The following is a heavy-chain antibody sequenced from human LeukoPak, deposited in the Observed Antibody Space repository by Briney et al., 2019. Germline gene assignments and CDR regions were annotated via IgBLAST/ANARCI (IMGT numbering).Heavy chain of an antibody. D-gene: IGHD3-3*01. CDR3: AGYYLGNYFDP. Sequence: SSETLSLTCTVSGGSISSYYWSWIRQPPGKGLEWVANIKQDGSEEYYVDSVKGRFTISRDNAKNSLDLQMNSLGVEDTAVYYCAGYYLGNYFDPWGQGTLVTVSS. CDR1: GGSISSYY. CDR2: IKQDGSEE. J-gene: IGHJ5*02. V-gene: IGHV3-7*01.